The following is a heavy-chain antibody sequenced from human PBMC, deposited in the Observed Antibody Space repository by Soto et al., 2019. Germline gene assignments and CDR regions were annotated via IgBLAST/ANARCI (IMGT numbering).Heavy chain of an antibody. CDR2: ISGSGGST. CDR3: AKGIVVVVAATKRGYFDY. Sequence: PGGSLRLSCAASGFTFSSYAMSWVRQAPGKGLEGVSAISGSGGSTYYADSVKGRFTISRDNSKNTLYLQMNSLRAEDTAVYYCAKGIVVVVAATKRGYFDYWGQGTLVTVS. V-gene: IGHV3-23*01. CDR1: GFTFSSYA. J-gene: IGHJ4*02. D-gene: IGHD2-15*01.